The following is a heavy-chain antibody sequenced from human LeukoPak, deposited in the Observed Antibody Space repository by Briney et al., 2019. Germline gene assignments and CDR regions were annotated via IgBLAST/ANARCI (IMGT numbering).Heavy chain of an antibody. Sequence: GGSLRLSCAASGFTFSNYWMHWVRQAPGKGLVWVSRINSDGSSTNYADSVEGRFTISRDNAKNSLYLQMNSLRADDTAVYYCARDGAAAGPDRADFDYWGQGTLVTVSS. D-gene: IGHD6-13*01. CDR1: GFTFSNYW. CDR3: ARDGAAAGPDRADFDY. V-gene: IGHV3-74*01. CDR2: INSDGSST. J-gene: IGHJ4*02.